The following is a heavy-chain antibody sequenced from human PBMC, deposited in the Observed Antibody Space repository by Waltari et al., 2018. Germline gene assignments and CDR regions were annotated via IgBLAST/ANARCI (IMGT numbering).Heavy chain of an antibody. CDR2: IDPNIGET. D-gene: IGHD3-22*01. CDR3: VKVAKGSHTYYSFDN. J-gene: IGHJ4*02. Sequence: QVQLVQSGAEVKKPGASVKVSCRASGYTFVAFYMHWVRLVPGQGLEWMGRIDPNIGETTYPQKFQGRITMTRDTSISTAFMELSGLRSDDTAIYYCVKVAKGSHTYYSFDNWGQGTLVTVSS. CDR1: GYTFVAFY. V-gene: IGHV1-2*02.